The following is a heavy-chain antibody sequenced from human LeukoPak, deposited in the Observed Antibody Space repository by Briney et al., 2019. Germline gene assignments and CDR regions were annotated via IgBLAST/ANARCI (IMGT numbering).Heavy chain of an antibody. V-gene: IGHV3-30-3*01. J-gene: IGHJ6*02. Sequence: PGGSLRLSCAASGFFISTYAMHWVRQAPGKGLEWVAVIFNKNYADSVKGRSTISRDNSKNTVYLQMSSLRAEDTAVYFCAREDCSSAGCQGGMDVWGQGTTVTVSS. CDR2: IFNK. D-gene: IGHD2-2*01. CDR1: GFFISTYA. CDR3: AREDCSSAGCQGGMDV.